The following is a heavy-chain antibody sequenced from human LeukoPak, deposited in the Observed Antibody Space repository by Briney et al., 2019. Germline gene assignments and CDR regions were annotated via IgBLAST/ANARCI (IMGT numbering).Heavy chain of an antibody. J-gene: IGHJ4*02. CDR1: GYTFIDYY. D-gene: IGHD6-19*01. Sequence: GASVKVSCKASGYTFIDYYMHWGRQAPGQGLEWMGRINPSSGGTNYAQKFQGRVTMTRDTSINTPYMELSRLRSDDTAVYYCLSRGSSGWYEGGFEYWGQGTLVTVSS. CDR2: INPSSGGT. V-gene: IGHV1-2*02. CDR3: LSRGSSGWYEGGFEY.